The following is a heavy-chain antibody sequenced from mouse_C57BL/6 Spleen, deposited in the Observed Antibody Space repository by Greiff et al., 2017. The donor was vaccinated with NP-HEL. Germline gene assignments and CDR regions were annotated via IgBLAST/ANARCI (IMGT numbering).Heavy chain of an antibody. CDR3: ARDRDGNWFAY. J-gene: IGHJ3*01. V-gene: IGHV3-6*01. D-gene: IGHD2-1*01. CDR1: GYSITSGYY. CDR2: ISYDGSN. Sequence: VQLKQSGPGLVKPSQSLSLTCSVTGYSITSGYYWNWIRQFPGNKLEWMGYISYDGSNNYNPSLKNRISITRDTSKNQFFLKLNSVTTEDTATYYCARDRDGNWFAYWGQGTLVTVSA.